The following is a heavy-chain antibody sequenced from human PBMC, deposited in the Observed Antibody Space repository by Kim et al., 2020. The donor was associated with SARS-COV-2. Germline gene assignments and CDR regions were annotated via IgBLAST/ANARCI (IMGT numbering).Heavy chain of an antibody. J-gene: IGHJ5*02. D-gene: IGHD3-9*01. CDR3: ARDGYYLHTGYYSDL. CDR1: GFAFSSYG. V-gene: IGHV3-33*01. Sequence: GGSLRLSCAASGFAFSSYGMHWVRQAPGKGLEWVAVIWYDERSKFYADSVKGRFTISRDISNNTLYLQMNSLRAEDTAVYFCARDGYYLHTGYYSDLWGQGTLVTVSS. CDR2: IWYDERSK.